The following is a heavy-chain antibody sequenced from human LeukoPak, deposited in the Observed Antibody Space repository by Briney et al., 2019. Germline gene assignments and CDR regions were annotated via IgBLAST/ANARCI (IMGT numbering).Heavy chain of an antibody. V-gene: IGHV3-11*04. CDR1: GFTFSDYY. Sequence: PGGSLRLSCAASGFTFSDYYMSWIRQAPGKGLEWVSYISNSGSIIQYADSVKGRFTISRDNAKNSLYLQMNSLRAEDTGVYYCAREHLGVAAADYCGQGTLVTVSS. J-gene: IGHJ4*02. CDR2: ISNSGSII. D-gene: IGHD3-3*01. CDR3: AREHLGVAAADY.